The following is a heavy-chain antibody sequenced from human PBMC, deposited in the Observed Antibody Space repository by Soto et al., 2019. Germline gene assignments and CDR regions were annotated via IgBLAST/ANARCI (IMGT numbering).Heavy chain of an antibody. CDR1: GFTFSSYA. V-gene: IGHV3-23*01. CDR3: AKLDIVVVVAALGFDY. D-gene: IGHD2-15*01. Sequence: GGSLRLSCAASGFTFSSYAMSWVRQAPGKGLEWVSAISGSGGSTYYADSVKGRFTISRDNSKNTLYLQMNSLRAEDTAVYYCAKLDIVVVVAALGFDYWGQGTLVTVSS. J-gene: IGHJ4*02. CDR2: ISGSGGST.